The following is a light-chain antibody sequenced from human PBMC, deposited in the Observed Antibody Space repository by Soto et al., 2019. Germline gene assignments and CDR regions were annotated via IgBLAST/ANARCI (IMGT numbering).Light chain of an antibody. CDR1: QSVSSSY. V-gene: IGKV3-20*01. CDR2: GAS. J-gene: IGKJ1*01. CDR3: QQYGSSPGT. Sequence: EIVFTQSPGTPSLSPGERANLSCRGSQSVSSSYLAWYQQKPGQAPRLLIYGASSGATGIPDRFSGSGSGTDFTLTISRLEPEDFAVYYCQQYGSSPGTFGQGTKVDIK.